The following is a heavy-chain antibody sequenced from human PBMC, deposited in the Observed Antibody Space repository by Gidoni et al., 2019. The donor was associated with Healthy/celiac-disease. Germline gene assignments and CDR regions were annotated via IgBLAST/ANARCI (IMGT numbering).Heavy chain of an antibody. CDR1: GGSISSGGYY. V-gene: IGHV4-31*03. CDR3: ARDQGRVPPLTDAFDI. Sequence: QVQLQESGPGLVKPSQTLSLTCTVSGGSISSGGYYWSWIRQHPGKGLEWIGYIYYSGSTYYNPSLKSRVTISVDTSKNQFSLKLSSVTAADTAVYYCARDQGRVPPLTDAFDIWGQGTMVTVSS. CDR2: IYYSGST. J-gene: IGHJ3*02. D-gene: IGHD3-9*01.